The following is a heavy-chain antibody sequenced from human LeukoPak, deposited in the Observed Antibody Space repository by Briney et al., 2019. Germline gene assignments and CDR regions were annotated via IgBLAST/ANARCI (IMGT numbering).Heavy chain of an antibody. J-gene: IGHJ4*02. CDR1: GYTFTSYD. Sequence: EASVKVSCKASGYTFTSYDINWVRQATGQGLEWMGWMNPNSGNTGYAQKFQGRVTMTRDTSTSTVYMELSSLRSEDTAVYYCARVAQSGSYFKITSGSFDYWGQGTLVTVSS. CDR3: ARVAQSGSYFKITSGSFDY. D-gene: IGHD1-26*01. V-gene: IGHV1-8*02. CDR2: MNPNSGNT.